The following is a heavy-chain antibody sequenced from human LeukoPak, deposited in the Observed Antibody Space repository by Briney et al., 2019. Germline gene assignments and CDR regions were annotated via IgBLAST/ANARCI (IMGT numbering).Heavy chain of an antibody. CDR3: ARDPVGSNWFDP. Sequence: SETLSLTCAVYGGSFSGYYWSWIRQPPGKGLEWIGEINHSGSTNYNPSLKSRVTISVDTSKNQFSLKLSSVTAADTAVYYCARDPVGSNWFDPWGQGTLVTVSS. J-gene: IGHJ5*02. V-gene: IGHV4-34*01. CDR1: GGSFSGYY. CDR2: INHSGST. D-gene: IGHD3-10*01.